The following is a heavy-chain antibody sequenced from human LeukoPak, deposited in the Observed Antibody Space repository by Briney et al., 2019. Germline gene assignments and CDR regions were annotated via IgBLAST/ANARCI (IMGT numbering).Heavy chain of an antibody. D-gene: IGHD3-22*01. Sequence: GGSLRLSCAASGFTFSSYSMNWVRQAPGKGLEWVSSISSSSSYIYYADSVKGRFTISRDNAKNSLYLQMNSLRAEDTAVYYCARPRNYDSGTFDIWGQGTMVTVSS. CDR2: ISSSSSYI. CDR1: GFTFSSYS. CDR3: ARPRNYDSGTFDI. J-gene: IGHJ3*02. V-gene: IGHV3-21*01.